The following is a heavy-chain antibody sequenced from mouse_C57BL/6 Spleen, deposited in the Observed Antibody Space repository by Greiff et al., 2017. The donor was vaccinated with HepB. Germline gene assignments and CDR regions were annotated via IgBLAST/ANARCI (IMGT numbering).Heavy chain of an antibody. J-gene: IGHJ2*01. CDR2: IEPEDGET. D-gene: IGHD1-1*01. CDR1: GFTIKDYY. Sequence: VHVKQSGAELVKPGASVKLSCTASGFTIKDYYMHWVKQRTEPGLEWIGRIEPEDGETKYAPKFQGKATITADTSSNTAYLQLSSLTSEDTAVYYCARRTLITAVEYYFDYWGQGTTLTVSS. V-gene: IGHV14-2*01. CDR3: ARRTLITAVEYYFDY.